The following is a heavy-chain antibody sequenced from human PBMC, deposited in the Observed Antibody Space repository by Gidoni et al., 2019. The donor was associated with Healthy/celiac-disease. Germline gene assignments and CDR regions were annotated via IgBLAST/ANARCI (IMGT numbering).Heavy chain of an antibody. V-gene: IGHV1-69*01. J-gene: IGHJ6*02. CDR3: ARPARTAYSGSYNYYYGMDV. D-gene: IGHD1-26*01. CDR2: IIPIVGTA. Sequence: QVQLVQSGAEVKKPGSSVRVSCKASGGNFSRYAISWVRQAPGQGLEWLGGIIPIVGTANYAQKFQGRVTSTADESTSTAYMELSSLRSEDTAVYYCARPARTAYSGSYNYYYGMDVWGQGTTVTVSS. CDR1: GGNFSRYA.